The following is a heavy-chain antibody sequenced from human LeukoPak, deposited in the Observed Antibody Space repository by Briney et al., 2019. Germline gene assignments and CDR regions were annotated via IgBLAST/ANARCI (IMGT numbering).Heavy chain of an antibody. D-gene: IGHD4-11*01. Sequence: SVKVSCKASGGTFSSYAISWVRQAPGQGLEWMGGIIPIFDTANYAQKFQGRVTITADESTSTAYMELSSLRSEDTAVYYCARDYSLTHAFDIWGQGTMVTVSS. J-gene: IGHJ3*02. CDR3: ARDYSLTHAFDI. CDR2: IIPIFDTA. CDR1: GGTFSSYA. V-gene: IGHV1-69*13.